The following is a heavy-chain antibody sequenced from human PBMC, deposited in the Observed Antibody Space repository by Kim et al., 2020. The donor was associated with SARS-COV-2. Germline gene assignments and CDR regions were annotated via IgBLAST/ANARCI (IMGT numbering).Heavy chain of an antibody. CDR3: ARDLVPAATDWYFDL. D-gene: IGHD2-2*01. Sequence: GGSLRLSCAASGFTFSSYSMNWVRQAPGKGLEWVSSISSSSSYIYYADSVKGRFTISRDNAKNSLYLQMNSLRAEDTAVYYCARDLVPAATDWYFDLWGRGTLVTVSS. J-gene: IGHJ2*01. CDR1: GFTFSSYS. V-gene: IGHV3-21*01. CDR2: ISSSSSYI.